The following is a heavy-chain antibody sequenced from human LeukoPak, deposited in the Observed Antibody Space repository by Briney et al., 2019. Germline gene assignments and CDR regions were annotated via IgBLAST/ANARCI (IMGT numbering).Heavy chain of an antibody. CDR1: GFTFSSYA. V-gene: IGHV3-23*01. J-gene: IGHJ3*02. Sequence: PGGSLRLSCAASGFTFSSYAMSWVRQAPGKGLEWVSAISGSGGSTYYADSVKGRFTISRDNSKNTLYLQMNSLRAEDTAVYYCAKTPTYVIPHSSSWYDQGHGDAFDIWGQGTMVTVSS. D-gene: IGHD6-13*01. CDR3: AKTPTYVIPHSSSWYDQGHGDAFDI. CDR2: ISGSGGST.